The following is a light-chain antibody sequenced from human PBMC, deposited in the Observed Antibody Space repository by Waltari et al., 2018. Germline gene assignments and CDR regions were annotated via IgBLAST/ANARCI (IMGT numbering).Light chain of an antibody. CDR3: QQYHNWRT. J-gene: IGKJ1*01. CDR1: HTISTN. Sequence: EIVLTQSPATLSVSPGERASLSCRASHTISTNLAWYQQKRGQAPRLLMYGATTRATGIPARFSGSGSGTEFTLTISSLQFEDFGVYYCQQYHNWRTFGQGTRVEVK. CDR2: GAT. V-gene: IGKV3-15*01.